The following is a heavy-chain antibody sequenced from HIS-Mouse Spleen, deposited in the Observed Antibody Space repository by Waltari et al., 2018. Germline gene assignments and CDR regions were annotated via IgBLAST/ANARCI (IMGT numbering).Heavy chain of an antibody. J-gene: IGHJ4*02. CDR3: AKDKHHAFDY. CDR1: GSTFSSYG. CDR2: ISYDGRNK. Sequence: QVQLVESGGGVVQPGRSLRLSWAASGSTFSSYGMHWVRQGPGKGMEWVAVISYDGRNKYYADSVKGRFTISRDNSKNTLYLQMNSLRAEDTAVYYCAKDKHHAFDYWGQGTLVTVSS. V-gene: IGHV3-30*18.